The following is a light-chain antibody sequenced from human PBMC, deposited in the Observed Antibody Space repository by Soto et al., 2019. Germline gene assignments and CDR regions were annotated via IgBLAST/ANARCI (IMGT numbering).Light chain of an antibody. Sequence: EIVLTQSPVTLSLSPGDSATLSCRARQSVSNNYLAWYQQTPGHAPRLIFYGASNRATGIPDRFSGSGAGKDFTITISRLEPEDVAVYYCQQYGSSGTCGQGTKVDIK. J-gene: IGKJ1*01. V-gene: IGKV3-20*01. CDR2: GAS. CDR3: QQYGSSGT. CDR1: QSVSNNY.